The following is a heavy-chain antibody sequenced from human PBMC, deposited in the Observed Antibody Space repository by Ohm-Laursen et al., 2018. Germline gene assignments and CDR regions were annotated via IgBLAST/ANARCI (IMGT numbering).Heavy chain of an antibody. J-gene: IGHJ6*02. V-gene: IGHV3-30*18. CDR2: ISYDGSNK. Sequence: RSLRLSCSASGFTFSSYGMHWVRQAPGKGLEWVAVISYDGSNKYYADSVKGRFTISRDNSKNTLYLQMNSLRAEDTAVYYCAKDKRSPYDFWSGYYMDVWGQGTTVTVSS. D-gene: IGHD3-3*01. CDR1: GFTFSSYG. CDR3: AKDKRSPYDFWSGYYMDV.